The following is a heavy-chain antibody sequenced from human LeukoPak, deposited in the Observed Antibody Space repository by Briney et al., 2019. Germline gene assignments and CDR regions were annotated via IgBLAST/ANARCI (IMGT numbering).Heavy chain of an antibody. CDR1: GGSISSYY. Sequence: SETLSLTCTVSGGSISSYYWSWIRQPAGKGLEWIGRIYTSGSTNYNPSLKSRVTMSVDTSKNQFSLKLSSVTAADTAVYYCARGAYNWNYANYFDYWGQGTLVTVSS. D-gene: IGHD1-7*01. CDR2: IYTSGST. J-gene: IGHJ4*02. V-gene: IGHV4-4*07. CDR3: ARGAYNWNYANYFDY.